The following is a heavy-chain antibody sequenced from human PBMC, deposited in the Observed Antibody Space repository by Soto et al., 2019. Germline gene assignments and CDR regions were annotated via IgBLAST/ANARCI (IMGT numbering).Heavy chain of an antibody. CDR1: GFTFSSYA. D-gene: IGHD3-22*01. J-gene: IGHJ4*02. V-gene: IGHV3-23*01. Sequence: GESLKISCAASGFTFSSYAMSWVRQAPGKGLEWVSAISGSGGSTYYADSVKGRFTISRDNSKNTLYLQMNSLRAEDTAVYYCAKGPHRGYYDSSGYYSAPPFDYWGQGTLVTVSS. CDR2: ISGSGGST. CDR3: AKGPHRGYYDSSGYYSAPPFDY.